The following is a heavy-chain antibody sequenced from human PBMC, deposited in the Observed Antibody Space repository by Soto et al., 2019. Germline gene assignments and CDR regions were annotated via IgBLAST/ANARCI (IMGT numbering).Heavy chain of an antibody. D-gene: IGHD6-6*01. Sequence: SETLSLTCTVSGGSISSYYWSWIRQPPGKGLEWIGYIYYSGSTNYNPSLKSRVTISVDTSKNQFSLKLSSVTAADTAVYYCARDFEGAARQIPYYYYGMDVWGQGTTVTVSS. V-gene: IGHV4-59*01. CDR2: IYYSGST. J-gene: IGHJ6*02. CDR3: ARDFEGAARQIPYYYYGMDV. CDR1: GGSISSYY.